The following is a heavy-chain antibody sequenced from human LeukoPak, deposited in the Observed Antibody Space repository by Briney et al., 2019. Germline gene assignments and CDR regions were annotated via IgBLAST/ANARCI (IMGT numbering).Heavy chain of an antibody. CDR3: ARDAYYYDSSSYYRNAFDI. D-gene: IGHD3-22*01. J-gene: IGHJ3*02. CDR1: GFTFSDYY. V-gene: IGHV3-11*01. CDR2: IYGIDSTI. Sequence: GGSLRLSCAASGFTFSDYYMCWIREAAEKGLEWLSYIYGIDSTISYAASVKGRFNISRDNAKNSLYLQMNSLRAEDTAVYYCARDAYYYDSSSYYRNAFDIWGQGTVVTVSS.